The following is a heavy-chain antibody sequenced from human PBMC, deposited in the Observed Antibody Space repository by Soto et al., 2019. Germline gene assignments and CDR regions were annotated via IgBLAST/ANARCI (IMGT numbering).Heavy chain of an antibody. CDR1: GYTFTGYY. V-gene: IGHV1-2*02. CDR3: ATTGLVVVTASAFDY. CDR2: INPNSGGT. Sequence: QVQLVQSGAEVKKPGASVKVSCKASGYTFTGYYMHWVRQAPGQGLEWMGWINPNSGGTNYAQKFQGRVTMTRDTSISTAYMELSRLRSVDTAVYYCATTGLVVVTASAFDYWGQGTLVTVSS. J-gene: IGHJ4*02. D-gene: IGHD2-21*02.